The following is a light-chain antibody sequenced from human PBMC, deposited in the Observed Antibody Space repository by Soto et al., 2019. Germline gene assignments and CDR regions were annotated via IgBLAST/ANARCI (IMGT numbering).Light chain of an antibody. CDR1: QRISSY. J-gene: IGKJ1*01. CDR3: QQTYTPPRT. CDR2: DAS. Sequence: DILMTQSPSSLSASVGDRVTITCRASQRISSYVNWYQQKPGRAPSLLIWDASTLQSGVSSRFSVIGSGTDFTLTISRLQPEDFATYYCQQTYTPPRTFGQRTKVDIK. V-gene: IGKV1-39*01.